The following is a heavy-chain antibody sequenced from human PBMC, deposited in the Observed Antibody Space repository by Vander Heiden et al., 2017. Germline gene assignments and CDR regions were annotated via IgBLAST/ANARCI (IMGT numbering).Heavy chain of an antibody. V-gene: IGHV3-11*01. CDR1: GFTFSDYH. J-gene: IGHJ4*02. CDR3: ARVLTYYYDSSGYYPDY. Sequence: QVQLVESGGVLVKPGGSLRLSCAASGFTFSDYHLRWIRQAPGKGLEWVSYISSSGSTIYYADSVKGRFTISRDNAKNSLYLQMNSLRAEDTAVYYCARVLTYYYDSSGYYPDYWGQGTLVTVSS. D-gene: IGHD3-22*01. CDR2: ISSSGSTI.